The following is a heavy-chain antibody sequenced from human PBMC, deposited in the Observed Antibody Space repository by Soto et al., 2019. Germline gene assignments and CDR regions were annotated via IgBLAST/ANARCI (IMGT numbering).Heavy chain of an antibody. V-gene: IGHV4-4*02. J-gene: IGHJ4*02. Sequence: QVQLQESGPGLVKPSGTLSLTCAVSGGSISSSNWWSWVRQPPGKGLEWIGEIYHSGSTNYNPSLRSRGTISVDKSKNQFSLKLSSVTDADTAVYYCASRSRTYYYDSSGYSPFDYWGQGTLVTVSS. CDR1: GGSISSSNW. CDR2: IYHSGST. CDR3: ASRSRTYYYDSSGYSPFDY. D-gene: IGHD3-22*01.